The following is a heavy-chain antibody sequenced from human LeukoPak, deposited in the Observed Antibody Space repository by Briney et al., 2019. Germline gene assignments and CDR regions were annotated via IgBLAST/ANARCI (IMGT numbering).Heavy chain of an antibody. D-gene: IGHD3-10*01. J-gene: IGHJ4*02. Sequence: SGKVSFKSSACTFSIYAISWVRQAPGQGLGWMGGIIPIFGTANYAQKFQGRVTITADESTSTAYMELSSLRSEDTAVYYCARGGGYYGSGSYGYWGQGTLVTVSS. CDR3: ARGGGYYGSGSYGY. CDR1: ACTFSIYA. V-gene: IGHV1-69*13. CDR2: IIPIFGTA.